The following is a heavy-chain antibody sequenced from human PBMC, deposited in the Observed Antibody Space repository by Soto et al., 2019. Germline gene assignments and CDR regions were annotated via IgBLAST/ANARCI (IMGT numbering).Heavy chain of an antibody. Sequence: GGSLRLSCSPSGFTFGAYAMNWFRQAPGKGLEWVGFIKSKAFGGTPEYAASVKGRFTISRDDSMSIAYLQMDSLKTDDTAVYYCTRDHYGRGFSSGAFGSWGQGT. CDR2: IKSKAFGGTP. CDR3: TRDHYGRGFSSGAFGS. V-gene: IGHV3-49*03. CDR1: GFTFGAYA. J-gene: IGHJ4*02. D-gene: IGHD5-18*01.